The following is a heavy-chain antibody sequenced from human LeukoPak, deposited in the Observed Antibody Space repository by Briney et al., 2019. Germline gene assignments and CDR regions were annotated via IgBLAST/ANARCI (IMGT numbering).Heavy chain of an antibody. CDR3: ARLPLLLWFGESDAFDI. Sequence: PGGSLRLSCAASGFTFSSYGMSWVRQAPGKGLEWVSAISGSGGSTYYADSVKGRFTISRDNSKNTLYLQMNSLRAEDTAVYYCARLPLLLWFGESDAFDIWGQGTMVTVSS. J-gene: IGHJ3*02. CDR2: ISGSGGST. D-gene: IGHD3-10*01. CDR1: GFTFSSYG. V-gene: IGHV3-23*01.